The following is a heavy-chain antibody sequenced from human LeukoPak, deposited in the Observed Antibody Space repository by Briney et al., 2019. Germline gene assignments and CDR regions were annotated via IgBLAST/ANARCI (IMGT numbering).Heavy chain of an antibody. CDR3: AKSHGGGATHS. Sequence: GESLKISCEASGYSFTTYWIGWVRQMPGKGLEWMGNICPGDSDTRYSPSFQGQVTISADKSTSTAYLQWSSLKASDTAMYYCAKSHGGGATHSWGQGTLVTVST. V-gene: IGHV5-51*01. CDR1: GYSFTTYW. CDR2: ICPGDSDT. D-gene: IGHD1-26*01. J-gene: IGHJ4*02.